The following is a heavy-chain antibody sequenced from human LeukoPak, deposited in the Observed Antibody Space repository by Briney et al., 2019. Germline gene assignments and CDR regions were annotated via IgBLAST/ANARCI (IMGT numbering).Heavy chain of an antibody. CDR2: IKTDGRST. D-gene: IGHD6-13*01. J-gene: IGHJ4*02. CDR3: ARAPWQQLVRWLLDY. Sequence: SGGSLRLSCAASGFTFSSYWMHWVRQAPGKGPVWVSLIKTDGRSTSYADSVKGRFTISRDNAKNTLYLQMNSLRAEDTAVYYCARAPWQQLVRWLLDYWGQGTLVTVSS. V-gene: IGHV3-74*01. CDR1: GFTFSSYW.